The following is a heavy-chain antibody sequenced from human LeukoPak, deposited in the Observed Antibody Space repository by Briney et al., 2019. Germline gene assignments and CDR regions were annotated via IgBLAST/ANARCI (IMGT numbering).Heavy chain of an antibody. V-gene: IGHV1-18*01. D-gene: IGHD2-2*01. CDR1: GYTFNTYG. J-gene: IGHJ4*02. CDR2: ISGYNGKT. Sequence: ASVKVSCKASGYTFNTYGITWVRQAPGQGLEWMGWISGYNGKTKYAQKLQDRVTMTTDTSTTTAYMELRSLTSDDTAVYYCASGDIVVVPAASAFDYWGQGTLVTVSS. CDR3: ASGDIVVVPAASAFDY.